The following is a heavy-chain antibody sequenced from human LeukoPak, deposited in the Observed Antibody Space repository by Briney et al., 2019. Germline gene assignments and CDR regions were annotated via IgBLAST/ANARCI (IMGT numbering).Heavy chain of an antibody. CDR3: ATTMSGNSEFGDFDY. V-gene: IGHV1-69*04. CDR2: IIPILGIA. J-gene: IGHJ4*02. D-gene: IGHD4-23*01. Sequence: GASVKVSFKASGGTFSTYAISWVRQAPGQGLEWTGRIIPILGIANYAQKFQGRVTITADKSTSTAYMELSSLRSEDTAVYYCATTMSGNSEFGDFDYWGQGTLVTVSS. CDR1: GGTFSTYA.